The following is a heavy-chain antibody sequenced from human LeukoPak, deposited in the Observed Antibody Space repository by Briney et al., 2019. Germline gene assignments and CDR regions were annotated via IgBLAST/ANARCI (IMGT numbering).Heavy chain of an antibody. J-gene: IGHJ4*02. Sequence: KASETLSLTCTVSGGSISSSSYYWGWIRQPPGKGLEWIGSIYYSGSTYYNPSLKSRVTISVDTSKNQFSLKLSSVTAADTAVYYCARHSRPDYAWGSYRYTESPFDYWGQGTLVTVSS. V-gene: IGHV4-39*01. CDR3: ARHSRPDYAWGSYRYTESPFDY. D-gene: IGHD3-16*02. CDR2: IYYSGST. CDR1: GGSISSSSYY.